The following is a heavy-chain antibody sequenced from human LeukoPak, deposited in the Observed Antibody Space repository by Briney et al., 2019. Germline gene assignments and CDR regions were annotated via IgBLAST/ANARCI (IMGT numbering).Heavy chain of an antibody. J-gene: IGHJ6*03. Sequence: GASVKVSCKASGYTFTSYGISWVRQAHGQGLEWMGWISAYNGNTNYAQKLQGRVTMTTDTSTSTAYMELRSLRSDDTAVYYCARHLGYCSGGSCPEHYYYMDVWGKGTTVTISS. CDR3: ARHLGYCSGGSCPEHYYYMDV. V-gene: IGHV1-18*01. D-gene: IGHD2-15*01. CDR1: GYTFTSYG. CDR2: ISAYNGNT.